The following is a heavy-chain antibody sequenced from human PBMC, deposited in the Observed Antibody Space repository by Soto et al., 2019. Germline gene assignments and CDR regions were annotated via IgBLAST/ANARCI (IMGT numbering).Heavy chain of an antibody. D-gene: IGHD3-16*02. J-gene: IGHJ2*01. V-gene: IGHV3-9*01. CDR2: ISGNGGAT. CDR1: GFTFDDYA. Sequence: EVQLVESGGGLVQPGRSLRLACAASGFTFDDYAMYWVRQAPGKGPECVSGISGNGGATGYAESVRGRFTISRDISKNSLYLQRDSLRPEDTAYYYCAKKGVIGPDNWYCYLWGRGTLVTVFS. CDR3: AKKGVIGPDNWYCYL.